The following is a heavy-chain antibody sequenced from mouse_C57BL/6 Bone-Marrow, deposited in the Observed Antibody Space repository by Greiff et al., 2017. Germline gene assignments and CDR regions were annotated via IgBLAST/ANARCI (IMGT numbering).Heavy chain of an antibody. V-gene: IGHV1-76*01. D-gene: IGHD5-5*01. CDR1: GYTFTDYY. Sequence: QVQLKESGAELVRPGASVKLSCKASGYTFTDYYINWVKQRPGQGLEWIARIYPGSGNTYYNEKFKGKATLTAEKSSSTAYMQLSSLTSEDSAVYFCARETTLDFDYWGQGTTLTVSS. CDR3: ARETTLDFDY. CDR2: IYPGSGNT. J-gene: IGHJ2*01.